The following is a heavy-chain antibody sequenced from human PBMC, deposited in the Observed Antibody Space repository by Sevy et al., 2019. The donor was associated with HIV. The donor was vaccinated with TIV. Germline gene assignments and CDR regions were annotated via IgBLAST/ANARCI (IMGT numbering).Heavy chain of an antibody. CDR1: GFTFSSYS. CDR2: ISSSSSTI. Sequence: GGSLRLSCAASGFTFSSYSMNWVRQAPGKGLEWVSYISSSSSTIDYADSVKGRFTISRDNAKNSLYLQLNSLRAEDTGVYYWERDILYIAGAGTPFDYWGQGTLVTVSS. J-gene: IGHJ4*02. D-gene: IGHD6-13*01. CDR3: ERDILYIAGAGTPFDY. V-gene: IGHV3-48*01.